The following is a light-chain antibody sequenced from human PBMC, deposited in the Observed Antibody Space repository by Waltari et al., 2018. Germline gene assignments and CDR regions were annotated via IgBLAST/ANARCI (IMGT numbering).Light chain of an antibody. Sequence: DIQMTQSPSTLSASVGDRVTITCRASQSISSWLAWYQQKPGKAPKLLIDRASSLESGVPSRFSGSGSGTEFTLTIRSLQPDDFATYYCQQYNSHPWTFGQGTKVEIK. V-gene: IGKV1-5*03. J-gene: IGKJ1*01. CDR2: RAS. CDR3: QQYNSHPWT. CDR1: QSISSW.